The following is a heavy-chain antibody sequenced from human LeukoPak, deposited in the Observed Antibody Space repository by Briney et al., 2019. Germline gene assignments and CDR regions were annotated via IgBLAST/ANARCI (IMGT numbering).Heavy chain of an antibody. J-gene: IGHJ4*02. CDR1: GYRFTSNW. Sequence: GESLKISCKGSGYRFTSNWIGWVRQMPGKGLEWMGIINPGDSDTRYSPSFQGQVTVSADKSISTAYLQWSSLKASDTAIYYCARGGEWTWDCWGQGTLVTVSS. CDR2: INPGDSDT. V-gene: IGHV5-51*01. D-gene: IGHD3-16*01. CDR3: ARGGEWTWDC.